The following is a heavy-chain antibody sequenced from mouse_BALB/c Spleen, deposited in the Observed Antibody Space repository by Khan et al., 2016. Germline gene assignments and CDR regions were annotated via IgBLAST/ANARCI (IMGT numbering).Heavy chain of an antibody. CDR1: GFAFSSYD. Sequence: EVELVESGGGLVKPGGSLKLSCAASGFAFSSYDMSWVRQTPEKRLEWVAYISSGGGSTYYTDTVKGRFTISRDNAKNTLYMQMSSLKSEDTAMYSCERRGGYDFYWYFDVWGAGTTVTVSS. V-gene: IGHV5-12-1*01. J-gene: IGHJ1*01. CDR3: ERRGGYDFYWYFDV. D-gene: IGHD2-2*01. CDR2: ISSGGGST.